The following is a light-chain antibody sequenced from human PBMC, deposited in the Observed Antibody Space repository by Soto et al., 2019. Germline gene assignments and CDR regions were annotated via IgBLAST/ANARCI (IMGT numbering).Light chain of an antibody. J-gene: IGKJ2*01. V-gene: IGKV3-15*01. CDR3: QQYNNWPWGT. CDR1: QSVGTT. CDR2: GAS. Sequence: EIVMTQSPATLSVSPGERATLSCRASQSVGTTLAWYQQKPGQAPRLLIFGASSRATGVPARFSGSGSGTEFTLTISSLKSEDFAVYYCQQYNNWPWGTFGQGTKLEIK.